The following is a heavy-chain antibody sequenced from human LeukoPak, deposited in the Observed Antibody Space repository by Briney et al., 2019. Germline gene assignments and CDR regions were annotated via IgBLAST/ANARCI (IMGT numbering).Heavy chain of an antibody. CDR2: VRGSGGTT. J-gene: IGHJ4*02. Sequence: AGGSLRLSCAASGFAFTNYAMSWVRQAPGKGLEWVSSVRGSGGTTFYADSVKGRFTIPRDNSKHTLYLQMNSLRAEDTAVYYCAKDLGVTTDFDYWGQGTLVTVSS. CDR1: GFAFTNYA. V-gene: IGHV3-23*01. D-gene: IGHD1-26*01. CDR3: AKDLGVTTDFDY.